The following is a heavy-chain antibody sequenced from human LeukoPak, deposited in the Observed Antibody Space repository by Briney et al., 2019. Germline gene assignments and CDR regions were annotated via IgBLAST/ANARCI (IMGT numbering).Heavy chain of an antibody. CDR3: ARDRPNYYGSDGHYYRRDGDY. CDR1: GFTFSSYA. D-gene: IGHD3-22*01. Sequence: GGSLRLSCAASGFTFSSYAMSWVRQAPGKGLQWVSSITSRGESTWYVDSVEGRFTITRDNSENTLYLQMHSLRAEDTAVYYCARDRPNYYGSDGHYYRRDGDYWGRGTLVSVSS. CDR2: ITSRGEST. J-gene: IGHJ4*02. V-gene: IGHV3-23*01.